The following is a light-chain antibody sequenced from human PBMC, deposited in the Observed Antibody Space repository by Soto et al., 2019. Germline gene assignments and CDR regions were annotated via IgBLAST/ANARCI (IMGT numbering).Light chain of an antibody. Sequence: QSALTQPASVSGSPGQSITISCTGTSSDVGGYNYVSWYQQHPGKAPKLMIYDVSNRPSGVSNRFSGSKSGNTASLTISGLQAEDEADYYCSSYTSSSNLWVFGTGTKVTVL. J-gene: IGLJ1*01. CDR2: DVS. CDR3: SSYTSSSNLWV. V-gene: IGLV2-14*01. CDR1: SSDVGGYNY.